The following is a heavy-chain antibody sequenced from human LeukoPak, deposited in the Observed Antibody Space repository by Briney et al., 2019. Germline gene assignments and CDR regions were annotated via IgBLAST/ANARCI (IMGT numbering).Heavy chain of an antibody. CDR1: GGSISSYY. CDR3: ARVRYDGGFDY. D-gene: IGHD3-9*01. V-gene: IGHV4-59*01. Sequence: SETLSLTCAVYGGSISSYYWSWIRQPPGKGLEWIGYIYYSGSTNYNPSLKSRVTISVDTSKNQFSLKLSSVTAADTAVYYCARVRYDGGFDYWGQGTLVTVSS. J-gene: IGHJ4*02. CDR2: IYYSGST.